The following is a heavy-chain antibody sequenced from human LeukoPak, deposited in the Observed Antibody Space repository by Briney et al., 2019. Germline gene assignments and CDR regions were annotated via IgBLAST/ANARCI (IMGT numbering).Heavy chain of an antibody. CDR3: ASSLCGGSCRDAFDI. CDR2: ISAYNGNT. V-gene: IGHV1-18*01. Sequence: GASVKVSCKASGYTFTSYGISWVRQAPGQGLEWMGWISAYNGNTNYAQKLQGRVTMTTDTSTSTAYMELRSLRSDDTAVYYCASSLCGGSCRDAFDIWGQGTMVTASS. CDR1: GYTFTSYG. D-gene: IGHD2-15*01. J-gene: IGHJ3*02.